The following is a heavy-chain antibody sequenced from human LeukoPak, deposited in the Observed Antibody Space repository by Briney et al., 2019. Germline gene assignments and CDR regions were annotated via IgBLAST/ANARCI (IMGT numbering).Heavy chain of an antibody. V-gene: IGHV4-30-2*01. Sequence: PSETLSLTCAVSGGSISSGGYSWSWIRQPPGKGLEWIGYIYHSGSTYYNPSLKSRVTISVDRSKNQFSLKLSSVTAADTAVYYCARGREYYYDSSGYHDYGMDVWGQGTTVTVSS. D-gene: IGHD3-22*01. CDR2: IYHSGST. CDR1: GGSISSGGYS. J-gene: IGHJ6*02. CDR3: ARGREYYYDSSGYHDYGMDV.